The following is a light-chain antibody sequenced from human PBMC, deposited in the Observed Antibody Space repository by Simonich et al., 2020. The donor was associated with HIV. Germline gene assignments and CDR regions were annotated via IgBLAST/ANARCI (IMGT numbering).Light chain of an antibody. V-gene: IGKV1-9*01. Sequence: IQLTQSPSFLSASVGDRITITCRASQGISSDLAWYQQKPGKAPKLLIYAASTLQSGGPSRFSGGESGTEFTLTISSLQPEDIATYYCQQYHHLPLTFAGGTKVEIK. CDR3: QQYHHLPLT. CDR1: QGISSD. CDR2: AAS. J-gene: IGKJ4*01.